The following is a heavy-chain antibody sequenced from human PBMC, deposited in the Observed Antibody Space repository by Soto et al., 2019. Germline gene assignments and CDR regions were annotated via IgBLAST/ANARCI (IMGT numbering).Heavy chain of an antibody. J-gene: IGHJ6*02. V-gene: IGHV3-30*18. Sequence: PGGSLRLSCAASGFTFSSYAMHWVRQAPGKGLEWVAVISYDESNQYYADSVKGRFTISRDNSKNTMYLQMNSLRAEDTAEYYCAKTKTPTWYYGMDVWGQGTTVTVSS. CDR3: AKTKTPTWYYGMDV. D-gene: IGHD2-8*01. CDR2: ISYDESNQ. CDR1: GFTFSSYA.